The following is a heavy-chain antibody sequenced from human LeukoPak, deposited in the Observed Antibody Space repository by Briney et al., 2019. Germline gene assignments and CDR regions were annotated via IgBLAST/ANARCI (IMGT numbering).Heavy chain of an antibody. Sequence: SETLSLTCTVSGGSISSYYWSWIRQPAGKGLEWIGRIYTSGSTNYNPSLKSRVTVSVDTSKNQFSPKLSSVTAADTAVYYCARGPRNCSGGSCYSSWGPYYYGMDVWGQGTTVTVSS. CDR1: GGSISSYY. D-gene: IGHD2-15*01. V-gene: IGHV4-4*07. J-gene: IGHJ6*02. CDR3: ARGPRNCSGGSCYSSWGPYYYGMDV. CDR2: IYTSGST.